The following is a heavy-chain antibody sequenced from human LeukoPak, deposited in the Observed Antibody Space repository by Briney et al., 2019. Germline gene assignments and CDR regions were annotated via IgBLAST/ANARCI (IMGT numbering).Heavy chain of an antibody. CDR1: GFIFSNYA. J-gene: IGHJ3*01. CDR2: MHSAGPA. V-gene: IGHV3-23*01. D-gene: IGHD4-17*01. CDR3: ARDPNGNYVGDLDF. Sequence: TGGSLRLSCVGSGFIFSNYALVWVRQAPGTGLEWVSAMHSAGPAFYADSVRGRFIMSRDNSKNTLYLQMISLRDEESAIYYCARDPNGNYVGDLDFWGKGTMVTVSS.